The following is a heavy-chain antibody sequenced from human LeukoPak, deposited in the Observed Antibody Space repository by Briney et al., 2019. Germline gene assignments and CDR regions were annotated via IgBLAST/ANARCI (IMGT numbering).Heavy chain of an antibody. Sequence: QPGGSLRLSCAASGFTFDDYAMHWVRQAPGKGLEWVSGISWNSGSIGYADSVKGRFTISRDNAKNSLYLQMNSLRAEDTALYYCAKGNYYDSSGLTYFDYWGQGTLVTVSS. V-gene: IGHV3-9*01. CDR1: GFTFDDYA. CDR3: AKGNYYDSSGLTYFDY. D-gene: IGHD3-22*01. J-gene: IGHJ4*02. CDR2: ISWNSGSI.